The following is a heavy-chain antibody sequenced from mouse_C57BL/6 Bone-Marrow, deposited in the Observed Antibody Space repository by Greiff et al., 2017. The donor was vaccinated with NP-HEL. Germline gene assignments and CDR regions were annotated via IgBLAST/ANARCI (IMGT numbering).Heavy chain of an antibody. J-gene: IGHJ3*01. Sequence: EVNVVESGGGLVKPGGSLKLSCAASGFTFSSYAMSWVRQTPEKRLEWVATISDGGSYTYYPDNVKGRFTISRDNAKNNLYLQMSHLKSEDTAMYYCARDHSPFITTVVESPSWFAYWGQGTLVTVSA. D-gene: IGHD1-1*01. V-gene: IGHV5-4*01. CDR3: ARDHSPFITTVVESPSWFAY. CDR2: ISDGGSYT. CDR1: GFTFSSYA.